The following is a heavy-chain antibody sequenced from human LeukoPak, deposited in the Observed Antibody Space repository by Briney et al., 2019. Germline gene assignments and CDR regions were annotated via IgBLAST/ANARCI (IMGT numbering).Heavy chain of an antibody. Sequence: PGRSLRLSCAASGLTFDDYAMHWVRQAPGKGLEWVSGISWNSGSIGYADSVKGRFTISRDNAKNSLYLQMNSLRAEDTALYYCAKEGIVGATTPAFDIWGQGTMVTVSS. J-gene: IGHJ3*02. CDR3: AKEGIVGATTPAFDI. CDR2: ISWNSGSI. CDR1: GLTFDDYA. V-gene: IGHV3-9*01. D-gene: IGHD1-26*01.